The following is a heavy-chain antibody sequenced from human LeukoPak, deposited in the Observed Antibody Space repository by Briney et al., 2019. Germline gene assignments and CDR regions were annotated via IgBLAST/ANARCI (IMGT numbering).Heavy chain of an antibody. D-gene: IGHD3-22*01. J-gene: IGHJ4*02. CDR2: IKQDGSEK. CDR1: GFTFSSYA. V-gene: IGHV3-7*01. CDR3: ARDVERAYDSSGYSY. Sequence: PGGSLRLSCAASGFTFSSYAMSWVRQAPGKGLEWVANIKQDGSEKYYVDSVKGRFTISRDNAKNSLYLQMNSLRAEDTAVYYCARDVERAYDSSGYSYWGQGTLVTVSS.